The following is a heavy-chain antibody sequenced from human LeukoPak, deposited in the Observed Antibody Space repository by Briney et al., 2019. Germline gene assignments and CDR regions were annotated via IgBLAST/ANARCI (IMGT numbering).Heavy chain of an antibody. D-gene: IGHD6-19*01. Sequence: PSETLSLTCTVSGASITSYYWSWIRQPPGKGLEWIGYINHTGSANYNPSLKSRVSMSLDTSKNQFSLKLTSVTAADTAVYYCARVAGAGSLYDSWGQGTLVTVSS. CDR2: INHTGSA. J-gene: IGHJ4*02. CDR1: GASITSYY. CDR3: ARVAGAGSLYDS. V-gene: IGHV4-59*01.